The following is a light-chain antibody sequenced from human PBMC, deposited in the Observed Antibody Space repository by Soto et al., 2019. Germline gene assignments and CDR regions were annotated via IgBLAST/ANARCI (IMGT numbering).Light chain of an antibody. CDR3: QSYDSSLSGSV. V-gene: IGLV1-40*01. J-gene: IGLJ1*01. CDR2: GNN. CDR1: SSNIGADYD. Sequence: QSVLTQPPSVSVAPGQRVTISCTGSSSNIGADYDVHWYQHLPGTAPKLLIYGNNNRPSGVPDRFSGSKSGTSASLAITGLQAEDEAHYYCQSYDSSLSGSVFGTGTKVTVL.